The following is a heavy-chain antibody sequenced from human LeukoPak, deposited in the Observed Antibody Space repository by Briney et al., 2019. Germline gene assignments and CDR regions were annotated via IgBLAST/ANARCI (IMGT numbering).Heavy chain of an antibody. V-gene: IGHV3-30*01. D-gene: IGHD3-16*01. J-gene: IGHJ6*03. CDR1: RFTFSSHA. Sequence: GGSLRLSCAASRFTFSSHAMNWVRQAPGKGLDWVAVMSFDGSHIYYADSVKGRFTISRDNSKNTLFLQMNSLNADDTAVYYCARGGTYYYQYYYMDVWGKGTTVSVSS. CDR3: ARGGTYYYQYYYMDV. CDR2: MSFDGSHI.